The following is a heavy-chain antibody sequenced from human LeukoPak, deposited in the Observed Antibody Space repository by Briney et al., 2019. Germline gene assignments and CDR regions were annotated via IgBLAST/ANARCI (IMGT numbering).Heavy chain of an antibody. J-gene: IGHJ1*01. D-gene: IGHD3-22*01. CDR2: IYSAGST. V-gene: IGHV3-53*01. CDR1: DFTVSTNY. CDR3: TRVIGYDSSGHYKGYFQH. Sequence: TGGSLRLSCAASDFTVSTNYMSWVRQAPGKGLEWVSVIYSAGSTYFADSVKGRFTISRDNSKNTLYLQMSSLRAEDTAVYYCTRVIGYDSSGHYKGYFQHWGQGTLSPSPQ.